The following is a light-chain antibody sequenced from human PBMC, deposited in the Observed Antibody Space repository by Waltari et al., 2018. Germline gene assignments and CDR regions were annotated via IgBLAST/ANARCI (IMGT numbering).Light chain of an antibody. J-gene: IGKJ1*01. CDR3: LQTEQFPWT. CDR2: PIS. V-gene: IGKV2-24*01. Sequence: DVVMTQTPLSLPVTLGQPASISCRSSQSLVHSDGKTYLSWLQERPGQPPRLLIYPISSRISGVPDRFSGSGAVTDFTLKISRVEPEDVGVYYCLQTEQFPWTFGQGTKVEIQ. CDR1: QSLVHSDGKTY.